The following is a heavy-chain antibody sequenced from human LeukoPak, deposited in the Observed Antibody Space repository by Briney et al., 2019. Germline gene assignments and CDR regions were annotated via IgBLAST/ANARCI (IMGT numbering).Heavy chain of an antibody. CDR2: ISSSSSYI. CDR1: GFTFSSYS. J-gene: IGHJ6*02. D-gene: IGHD3-10*01. Sequence: GGSLRLSCAASGFTFSSYSMNWVRQAPGKGLEWVSSISSSSSYIYYADSVKGRFTISRDNAKNSPYLQMNSLRAEDTAVYYCARGKVASITGRSYYYYGMDVWGQGTTVTVSS. CDR3: ARGKVASITGRSYYYYGMDV. V-gene: IGHV3-21*01.